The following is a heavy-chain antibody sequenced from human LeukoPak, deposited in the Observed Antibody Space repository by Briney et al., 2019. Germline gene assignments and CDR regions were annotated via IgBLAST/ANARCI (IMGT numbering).Heavy chain of an antibody. V-gene: IGHV5-51*01. J-gene: IGHJ4*02. Sequence: GESLKISCKGSGYTSTTDWIAGVRQMPGKVLEVMGIVYSDDSDARYSPSLQGQATISADKSINTAYLQWSSLDASDTAIYYCARLAISAVGKTSGSYYFDYWGQGSLVTVSS. D-gene: IGHD3-3*01. CDR3: ARLAISAVGKTSGSYYFDY. CDR2: VYSDDSDA. CDR1: GYTSTTDW.